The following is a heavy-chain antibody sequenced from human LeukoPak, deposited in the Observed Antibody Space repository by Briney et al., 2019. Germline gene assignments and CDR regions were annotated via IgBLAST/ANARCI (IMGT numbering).Heavy chain of an antibody. CDR2: INHSGST. V-gene: IGHV4-34*01. J-gene: IGHJ4*02. D-gene: IGHD3-9*01. CDR3: AEDGIRYFDVNYFDY. Sequence: KSSETLSLTCAVYGGSFSGYYWSWIRQPPGKGLEWIGEINHSGSTNYNPSLKSRVTISVDTSKNQFSLKLSSVTAADTAVFFQAEDGIRYFDVNYFDYWGQGTLVTVSS. CDR1: GGSFSGYY.